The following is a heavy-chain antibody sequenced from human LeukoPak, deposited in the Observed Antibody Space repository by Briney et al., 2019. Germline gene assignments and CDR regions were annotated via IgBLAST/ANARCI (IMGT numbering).Heavy chain of an antibody. CDR1: GFTFSNYF. Sequence: GGSLRPSCAASGFTFSNYFMHWVRQAPGKGLEWVAGIASDGSHTFYVESVKGRFTISRDNSKNTLYLQMNSLGPEDTAVYFCARERQDTVIHSGAFDIWGQGTMVTVSS. CDR2: IASDGSHT. V-gene: IGHV3-30-3*01. CDR3: ARERQDTVIHSGAFDI. D-gene: IGHD2-21*02. J-gene: IGHJ3*02.